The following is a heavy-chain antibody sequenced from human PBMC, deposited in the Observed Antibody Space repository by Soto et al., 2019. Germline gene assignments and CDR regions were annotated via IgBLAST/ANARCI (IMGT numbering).Heavy chain of an antibody. CDR2: ISHTGTT. CDR3: ARVTMVIRDSDHFGVDV. CDR1: GFPISSPYS. V-gene: IGHV4-38-2*02. Sequence: ESLSLTCLVSGFPISSPYSWWWIRQPPGKGLEWIGSISHTGTTSYSPSLTSRVSISVDTSKNQVSLKLTSVTAADTAVYFCARVTMVIRDSDHFGVDVWGHGTKVTVYS. J-gene: IGHJ6*02. D-gene: IGHD4-17*01.